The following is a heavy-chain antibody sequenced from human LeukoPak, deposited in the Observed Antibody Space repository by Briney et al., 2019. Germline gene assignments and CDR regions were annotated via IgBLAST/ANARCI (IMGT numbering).Heavy chain of an antibody. V-gene: IGHV4-39*07. CDR1: GGSISSSSYY. D-gene: IGHD2-2*01. CDR2: IYYSGST. J-gene: IGHJ4*02. CDR3: ARDGGLRACSSTSCYLHY. Sequence: SETLSLTCTVSGGSISSSSYYWGCIRQPPGKGLEWIGSIYYSGSTYYNPSLKSRVTISVDTSKNQFSLKLSSVTAADTAVYCCARDGGLRACSSTSCYLHYWGQGTLVTVSS.